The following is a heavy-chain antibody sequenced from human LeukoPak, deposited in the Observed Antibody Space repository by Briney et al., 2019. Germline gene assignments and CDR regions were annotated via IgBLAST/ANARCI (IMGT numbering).Heavy chain of an antibody. V-gene: IGHV4-4*07. J-gene: IGHJ6*03. CDR1: GGSISSYY. Sequence: PSETLSLTCTVSGGSISSYYGSWIRQPAGKGLEWIGRIYTSWSTNYNPSLKSRVTMSVDTSKNQFSRKLSSVTAADTAVYYCARGVRYFDPLGYYMDVWGKGTTVTVSS. D-gene: IGHD3-9*01. CDR2: IYTSWST. CDR3: ARGVRYFDPLGYYMDV.